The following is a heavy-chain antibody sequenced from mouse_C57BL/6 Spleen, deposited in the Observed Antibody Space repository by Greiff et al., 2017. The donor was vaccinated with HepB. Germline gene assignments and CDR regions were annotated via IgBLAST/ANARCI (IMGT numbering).Heavy chain of an antibody. CDR1: GYAFTNYL. Sequence: QVQLQQSGAELVRPGTSVKVSCKASGYAFTNYLIEWVKQRPGQGLEWIGVINPGSGGTNYNEKFKGKATLTADKSSSTAYMQLSSLTSEDSAVYFCARWGDGPFYFDYWGQGTTLTVSS. J-gene: IGHJ2*01. CDR3: ARWGDGPFYFDY. V-gene: IGHV1-54*01. D-gene: IGHD2-3*01. CDR2: INPGSGGT.